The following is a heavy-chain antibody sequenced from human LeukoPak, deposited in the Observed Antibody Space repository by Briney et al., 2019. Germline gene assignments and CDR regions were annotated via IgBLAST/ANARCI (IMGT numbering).Heavy chain of an antibody. J-gene: IGHJ4*02. Sequence: PGGSLRLSCAASGFTFSSHNVNWVRQAPGKGLEWVSSISSSSSYIYYADSVKGRFTISRDNAKNSLYLQMNSLRAEDTAVYYCARGSNGDYLPFDYWGQGTLVTVSS. CDR1: GFTFSSHN. V-gene: IGHV3-21*01. D-gene: IGHD4-17*01. CDR2: ISSSSSYI. CDR3: ARGSNGDYLPFDY.